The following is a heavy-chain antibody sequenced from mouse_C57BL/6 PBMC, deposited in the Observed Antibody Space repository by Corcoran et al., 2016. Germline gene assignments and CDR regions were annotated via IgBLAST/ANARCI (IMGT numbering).Heavy chain of an antibody. D-gene: IGHD2-4*01. CDR2: IYPRSGNT. CDR3: ARGDYDYDDSMDY. V-gene: IGHV1-81*01. Sequence: QVQLQQSGAELARPGASVKLSCEASGYTFTSYGISWVKQRTGQGLEWIGEIYPRSGNTYYNEKFKGKATLAADKSSSTAYMELRSLTSEDSAVYFCARGDYDYDDSMDYWGQGTSVTVSS. CDR1: GYTFTSYG. J-gene: IGHJ4*01.